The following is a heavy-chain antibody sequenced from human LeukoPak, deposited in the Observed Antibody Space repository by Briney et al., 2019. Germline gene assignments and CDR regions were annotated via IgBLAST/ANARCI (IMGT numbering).Heavy chain of an antibody. CDR2: LSGSGGVS. Sequence: GGSLILSCSVSGITLSNYRMSWVRQAPGKGLEWVARLSGSGGVSKYADSVQGRFSISRDNPKNTLYLQMKRLRAEDAAVYFCAKRGVVIRVFLVGFHKEAYYFDSRGQGALVTVSS. CDR1: GITLSNYR. CDR3: AKRGVVIRVFLVGFHKEAYYFDS. D-gene: IGHD3-10*01. J-gene: IGHJ4*02. V-gene: IGHV3-23*01.